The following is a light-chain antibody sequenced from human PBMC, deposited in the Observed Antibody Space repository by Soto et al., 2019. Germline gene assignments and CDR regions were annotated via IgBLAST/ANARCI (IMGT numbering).Light chain of an antibody. CDR2: EVV. J-gene: IGLJ1*01. Sequence: QSALTQPPSASGSPGQSVTISCTGTKSEIGVYDFVSWYQHHPGKAPRLIIYEVVQRPSGVPDRFSGSKSGNTASLTVSGLQAADEADYFCKSYAGSNTYVFGSGTKV. CDR1: KSEIGVYDF. CDR3: KSYAGSNTYV. V-gene: IGLV2-8*01.